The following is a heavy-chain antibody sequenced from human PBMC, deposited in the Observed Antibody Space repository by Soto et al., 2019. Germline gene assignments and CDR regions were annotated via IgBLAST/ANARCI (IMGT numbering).Heavy chain of an antibody. CDR3: ARSPTYYYGSGSYWFDH. CDR2: IYYSGST. Sequence: SETLSLTCTVSGGSISSYYWSWIRQPPGKGLEWIGYIYYSGSTNYNPSLKSRVTISVDTSKNQFSLKLSSVTAADTAVYYCARSPTYYYGSGSYWFDHWGQGTPVTVSS. V-gene: IGHV4-59*08. D-gene: IGHD3-10*01. CDR1: GGSISSYY. J-gene: IGHJ5*02.